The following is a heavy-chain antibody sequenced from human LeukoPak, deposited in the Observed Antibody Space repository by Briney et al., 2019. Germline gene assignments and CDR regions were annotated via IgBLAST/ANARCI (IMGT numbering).Heavy chain of an antibody. CDR1: GFTFSSYS. J-gene: IGHJ4*02. Sequence: GGSLTLSCAASGFTFSSYSMNWVPQAPGKGLEWVTSIISSSSYISYAHSVKGRVTISRDNAKNSLYLQMNSLRAEDTAVYYCAREGGGIAVTSLDYWGQGTLVTVSS. CDR2: IISSSSYI. V-gene: IGHV3-21*01. D-gene: IGHD6-19*01. CDR3: AREGGGIAVTSLDY.